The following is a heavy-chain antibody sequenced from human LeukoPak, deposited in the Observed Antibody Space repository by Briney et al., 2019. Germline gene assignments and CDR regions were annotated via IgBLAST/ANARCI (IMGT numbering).Heavy chain of an antibody. Sequence: GGSLRLSCVASVLSFSRYTWSWVRQPPGKGLEWVSAISGSRDESWYTDSVKGRFTISRDDSKNTLYLQMNSLRADDTAVYYCANTFTRFLEADYWGQGTLVTVSS. CDR1: VLSFSRYT. V-gene: IGHV3-23*01. D-gene: IGHD3-3*01. CDR3: ANTFTRFLEADY. J-gene: IGHJ4*02. CDR2: ISGSRDES.